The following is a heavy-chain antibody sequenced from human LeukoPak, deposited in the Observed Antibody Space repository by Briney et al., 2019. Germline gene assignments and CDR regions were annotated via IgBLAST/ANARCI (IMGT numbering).Heavy chain of an antibody. D-gene: IGHD3-16*02. J-gene: IGHJ4*02. Sequence: GGPLRLSCAASGFTFSSYALHWVRQAPGKGLEFVSSISSNGGSTYYANSVKGRFTISRDNSKNTLYLQMGSLSAEDMAVYYCARQRLRLGQLSLLLDYWGQGSLVTVSS. CDR1: GFTFSSYA. V-gene: IGHV3-64*01. CDR3: ARQRLRLGQLSLLLDY. CDR2: ISSNGGST.